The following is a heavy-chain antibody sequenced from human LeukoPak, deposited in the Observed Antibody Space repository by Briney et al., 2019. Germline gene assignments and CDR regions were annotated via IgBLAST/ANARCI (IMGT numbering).Heavy chain of an antibody. D-gene: IGHD1-26*01. Sequence: PGGSLRLSCVASGFTFSSYEMNWVRQAPGKGLEWVSHISRSGSTIYYADSVKGRFTISRDNAKNSLYLQMNSLRAEDTAVYYCARDRAGATTDYWGQGTLVTVSS. J-gene: IGHJ4*02. V-gene: IGHV3-48*03. CDR2: ISRSGSTI. CDR1: GFTFSSYE. CDR3: ARDRAGATTDY.